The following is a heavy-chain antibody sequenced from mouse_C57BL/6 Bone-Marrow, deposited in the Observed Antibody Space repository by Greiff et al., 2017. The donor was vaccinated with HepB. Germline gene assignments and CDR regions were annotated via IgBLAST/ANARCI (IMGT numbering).Heavy chain of an antibody. Sequence: VMLVESGPGLVQPSQSLSITCTVSGFSLTSYGVHWVRQSPGKGLEWLGVIWSGGSTDYNAAFISRLSISKDNSKSQVFFKMNSLQADDTAIYYCARPNYYGSSYGWFAYWGQGTLVTVSA. J-gene: IGHJ3*01. D-gene: IGHD1-1*01. CDR3: ARPNYYGSSYGWFAY. V-gene: IGHV2-2*01. CDR2: IWSGGST. CDR1: GFSLTSYG.